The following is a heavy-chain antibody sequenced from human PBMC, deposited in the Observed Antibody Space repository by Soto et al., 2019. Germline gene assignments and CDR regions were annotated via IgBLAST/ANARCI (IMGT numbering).Heavy chain of an antibody. Sequence: VQLVESGGGVVQPGRSLRLSCAASGFTFSSYAMHWVRQAPGKGLEWVAVISYDGNKEYYGDSVKGRFTVSRDNSKNTLYLQVKSLRVEDTAVYYCAKAFYGGNPPPEFYYHMAVWGQGTTVTVSS. CDR1: GFTFSSYA. CDR2: ISYDGNKE. J-gene: IGHJ6*02. V-gene: IGHV3-30*18. D-gene: IGHD2-15*01. CDR3: AKAFYGGNPPPEFYYHMAV.